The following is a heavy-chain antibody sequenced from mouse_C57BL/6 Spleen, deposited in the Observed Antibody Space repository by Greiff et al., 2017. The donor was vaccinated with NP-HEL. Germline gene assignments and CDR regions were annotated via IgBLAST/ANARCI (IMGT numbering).Heavy chain of an antibody. CDR3: ARGYGSTFDY. V-gene: IGHV1-42*01. D-gene: IGHD1-1*01. J-gene: IGHJ2*01. Sequence: EVQLQQSGPELVKPGASVKISCKASGYSFTGYYMNWVKQSPEKSLEWIGEINPSTGGTTYNQKFKAKATLTVDKSSSTAYMQLKSLTSEDSAVYYCARGYGSTFDYWGQGTTLTVSS. CDR1: GYSFTGYY. CDR2: INPSTGGT.